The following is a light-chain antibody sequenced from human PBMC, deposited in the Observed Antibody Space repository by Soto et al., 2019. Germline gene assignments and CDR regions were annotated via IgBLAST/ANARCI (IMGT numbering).Light chain of an antibody. J-gene: IGKJ5*01. Sequence: ETVMTQSPATLSVSPGERATLSCRASQSVYSSLAWYQQKPGQAPRLLIYGASSRATGIPDRFSGSGSGTDFTLTISRLEPEDFAVYYCQQYGSSPPITFGQGTRLEI. CDR3: QQYGSSPPIT. V-gene: IGKV3-20*01. CDR1: QSVYSS. CDR2: GAS.